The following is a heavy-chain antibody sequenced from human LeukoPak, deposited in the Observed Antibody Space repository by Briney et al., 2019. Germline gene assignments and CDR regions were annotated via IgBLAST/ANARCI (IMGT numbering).Heavy chain of an antibody. V-gene: IGHV3-21*01. Sequence: GGSQRLSCAASGFTFSSYTINWVRQAPGKGLEWVSSISGSSGSIYYADSVKGRFTISRDNAKNSLYLQMNSLRAEDTAVYYCAREVRYSSSWNDAFDIWSQGTMVTVSS. CDR1: GFTFSSYT. D-gene: IGHD6-13*01. CDR3: AREVRYSSSWNDAFDI. J-gene: IGHJ3*02. CDR2: ISGSSGSI.